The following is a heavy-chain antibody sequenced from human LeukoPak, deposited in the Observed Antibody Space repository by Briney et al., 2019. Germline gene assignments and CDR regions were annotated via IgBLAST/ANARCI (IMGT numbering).Heavy chain of an antibody. J-gene: IGHJ4*02. V-gene: IGHV3-23*01. Sequence: PGGSLRLSCAASGFTFSSYAMTWVRQAPGKGLEWVSAISGSGVSTYYADSVKGRFTISRDNSKDTLYLQMNSLRVEDTALYYCAKGGEICSGGSCSPGYWGQGTLVTVSS. CDR1: GFTFSSYA. CDR2: ISGSGVST. CDR3: AKGGEICSGGSCSPGY. D-gene: IGHD2-15*01.